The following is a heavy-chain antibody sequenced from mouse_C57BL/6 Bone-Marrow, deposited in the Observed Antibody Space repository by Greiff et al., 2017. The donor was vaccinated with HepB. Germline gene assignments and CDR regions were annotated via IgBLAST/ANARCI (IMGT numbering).Heavy chain of an antibody. J-gene: IGHJ1*03. Sequence: VQLQHPGAELVKPGASVKMSCKASGYTFTSYWITWVKQRPGQGLEWIGDIYPGSGSTNYNEKCKSKATLTVDTSSSTAYMQLSSLTSEDSAVYYCARWWCDGYYGYFDVWGTGTTVTVSS. CDR2: IYPGSGST. CDR3: ARWWCDGYYGYFDV. V-gene: IGHV1-55*01. CDR1: GYTFTSYW. D-gene: IGHD2-3*01.